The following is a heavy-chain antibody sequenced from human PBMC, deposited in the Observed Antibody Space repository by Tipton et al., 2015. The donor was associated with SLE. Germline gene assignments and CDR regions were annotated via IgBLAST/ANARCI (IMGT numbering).Heavy chain of an antibody. D-gene: IGHD2-2*01. CDR1: GGTFSTYG. Sequence: QSGAEVKKPGSSVKVSCKASGGTFSTYGLTWVRQAPGQGLEWMGGIIPILGTADYARNFQGRVTITTDESTTTAYMELRSLRSDDTAVYYCARGYCSSTSCPYYYYYMDVWGKGTTVTVSS. V-gene: IGHV1-69*05. CDR3: ARGYCSSTSCPYYYYYMDV. J-gene: IGHJ6*03. CDR2: IIPILGTA.